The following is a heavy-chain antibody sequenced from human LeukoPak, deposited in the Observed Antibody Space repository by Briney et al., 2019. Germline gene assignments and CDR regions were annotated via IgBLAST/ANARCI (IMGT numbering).Heavy chain of an antibody. Sequence: PGGSLRLSCAASGFTFNTYWMHWVRQAPGKELVWVARVNREGTTTAYADSVKGRFIISRDNSKNTLYLQMNNLRAEDTAVYYCARDSDWILFDYWGQGTPVTVSS. CDR3: ARDSDWILFDY. CDR2: VNREGTTT. D-gene: IGHD2-2*03. V-gene: IGHV3-74*03. CDR1: GFTFNTYW. J-gene: IGHJ4*02.